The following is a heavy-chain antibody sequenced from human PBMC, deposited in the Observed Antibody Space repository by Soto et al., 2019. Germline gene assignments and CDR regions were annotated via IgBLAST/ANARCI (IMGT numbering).Heavy chain of an antibody. Sequence: QITLKESGPTLVKPTQTLTLTCTFSGFSLSTSGVGVGWIRQPPGKALEWLAIIYWDDEKRYSPSLKTRLTVTKDTSKNQVVLTMTKVDPVDTATYYCAHWAYFDSGKQFDYWGQGTLVSVSS. CDR2: IYWDDEK. CDR1: GFSLSTSGVG. D-gene: IGHD3-10*01. V-gene: IGHV2-5*02. CDR3: AHWAYFDSGKQFDY. J-gene: IGHJ4*02.